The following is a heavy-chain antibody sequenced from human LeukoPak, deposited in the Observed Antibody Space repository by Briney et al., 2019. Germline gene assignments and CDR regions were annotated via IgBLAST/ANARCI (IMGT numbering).Heavy chain of an antibody. D-gene: IGHD3-16*01. CDR3: ARAPSSDYYYYGMDV. Sequence: SVKVSCKASGGTFSSYAISWVRQAPGQGLEWMGRIIPILGIANYAQKFQGRVTITADKSTSTAYMELSSLRSEDTAVYYCARAPSSDYYYYGMDVWGQGTTVTVSS. V-gene: IGHV1-69*04. CDR1: GGTFSSYA. CDR2: IIPILGIA. J-gene: IGHJ6*02.